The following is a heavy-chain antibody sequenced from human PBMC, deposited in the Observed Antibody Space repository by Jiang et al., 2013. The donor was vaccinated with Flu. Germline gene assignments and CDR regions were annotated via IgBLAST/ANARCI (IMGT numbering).Heavy chain of an antibody. V-gene: IGHV5-51*01. Sequence: GAEVKKPGESLKISCKASGYSFTSYWIGWVRQMPGKGLEWMGIIYPGDSDTRNSPSFQGQVTFSVDKSITTAYLQWSSLKASDTAVYYCARRGGYCSGGSCYYFDYWGQGTL. CDR2: IYPGDSDT. D-gene: IGHD2-15*01. CDR3: ARRGGYCSGGSCYYFDY. CDR1: GYSFTSYW. J-gene: IGHJ4*02.